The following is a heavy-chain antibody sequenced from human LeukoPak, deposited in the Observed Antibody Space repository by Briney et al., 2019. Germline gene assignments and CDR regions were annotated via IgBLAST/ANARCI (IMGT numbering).Heavy chain of an antibody. CDR1: GYTFTGYY. V-gene: IGHV1-2*02. Sequence: GASVTVSCKASGYTFTGYYMHWVRQAPGQGLEWMGWINPNSGGTNYAQKFQGRVTMTRDTSISTAYMELSRLRSDDTAVYYCARGPNIVVVPAAIWDYYYYGMDVWGQGTTVTVSS. J-gene: IGHJ6*02. CDR2: INPNSGGT. D-gene: IGHD2-2*01. CDR3: ARGPNIVVVPAAIWDYYYYGMDV.